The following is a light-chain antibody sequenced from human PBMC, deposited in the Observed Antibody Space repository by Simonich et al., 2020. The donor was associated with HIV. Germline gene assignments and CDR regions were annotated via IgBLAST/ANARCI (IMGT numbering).Light chain of an antibody. CDR1: QGISSY. CDR3: QQYNRYWT. Sequence: IQLTQSPSFLSASVGDRVTITCRASQGISSYLAWYQQKPGKAPKLLIYAASTLQSGVPSMFSGSGSGTEFTLTISSLQPDDFATYYCQQYNRYWTFGQGTKVEIK. V-gene: IGKV1-9*01. J-gene: IGKJ1*01. CDR2: AAS.